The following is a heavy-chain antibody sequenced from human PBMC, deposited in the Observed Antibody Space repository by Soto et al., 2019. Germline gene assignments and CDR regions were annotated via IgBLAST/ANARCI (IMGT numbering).Heavy chain of an antibody. CDR2: IYPRDSHT. CDR1: GYTFTNYW. Sequence: PGESLKISCQGSGYTFTNYWIVWVRQLPGKGLEWMGIIYPRDSHTTYSPSFQGQVTISDDKSLNSAFLRWSSLKASDTATYYCARFAATSGINAFDVWGPGTMVTVSS. V-gene: IGHV5-51*01. CDR3: ARFAATSGINAFDV. D-gene: IGHD1-1*01. J-gene: IGHJ3*01.